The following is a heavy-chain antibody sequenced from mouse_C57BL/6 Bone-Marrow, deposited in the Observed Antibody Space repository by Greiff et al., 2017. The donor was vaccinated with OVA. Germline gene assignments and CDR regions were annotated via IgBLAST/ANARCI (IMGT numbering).Heavy chain of an antibody. Sequence: QVQLQQPGAELVKPGASVKLSCKASGYTFTSYWMQWVKQRPGQGLEWIGEIDPSDSYTNYNQKFKGKAPLTVDTSSSTAYMQLSSLTSEDSAVYYCARDNLLLPDYWGQGTTLTVSS. CDR1: GYTFTSYW. V-gene: IGHV1-50*01. CDR2: IDPSDSYT. J-gene: IGHJ2*01. D-gene: IGHD1-1*01. CDR3: ARDNLLLPDY.